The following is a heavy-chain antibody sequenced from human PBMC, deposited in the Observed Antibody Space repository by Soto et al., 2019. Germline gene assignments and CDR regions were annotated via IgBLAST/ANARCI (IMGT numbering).Heavy chain of an antibody. D-gene: IGHD2-15*01. Sequence: ASVKVSCKASGGTFSSYAISWVRQAPGQGLEWMGGIIPIFGTANYAQKFQGRVTITADESTSTAYMELSSLRSEDTAVYYCAREGALGYCSGGSCRYFDYWGQGTLVTVSS. J-gene: IGHJ4*02. CDR1: GGTFSSYA. CDR3: AREGALGYCSGGSCRYFDY. CDR2: IIPIFGTA. V-gene: IGHV1-69*13.